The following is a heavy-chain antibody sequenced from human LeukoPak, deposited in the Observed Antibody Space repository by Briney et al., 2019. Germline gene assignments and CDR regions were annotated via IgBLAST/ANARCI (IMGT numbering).Heavy chain of an antibody. CDR3: ARGYDFWSGYWSHSDY. CDR1: GFTFSSYA. Sequence: PGGSLRLSCAASGFTFSSYAMHWVRQAPGKGLEYVSAISSNGGSTYYANSVKGRFTISRDNSKNTLYLQMGSLRAEDMAVYYCARGYDFWSGYWSHSDYWVQGTLVTVSS. D-gene: IGHD3-3*01. CDR2: ISSNGGST. V-gene: IGHV3-64*01. J-gene: IGHJ4*02.